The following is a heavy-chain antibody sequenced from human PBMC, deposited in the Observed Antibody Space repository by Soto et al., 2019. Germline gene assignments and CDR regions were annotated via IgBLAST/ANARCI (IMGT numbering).Heavy chain of an antibody. V-gene: IGHV1-69*02. CDR3: ARPTYCSSTSCYRMDV. CDR2: IIPILGIA. D-gene: IGHD2-2*01. J-gene: IGHJ6*02. Sequence: QVQLVPSGAEVKKPGSSVKVSCKASGGTFSSYTISWVRQAPGQGLEWMGRIIPILGIANYAQKFQGRVTITADKSTSTAYMELSSLRSEDTAVYYCARPTYCSSTSCYRMDVWGQGTTVTVSS. CDR1: GGTFSSYT.